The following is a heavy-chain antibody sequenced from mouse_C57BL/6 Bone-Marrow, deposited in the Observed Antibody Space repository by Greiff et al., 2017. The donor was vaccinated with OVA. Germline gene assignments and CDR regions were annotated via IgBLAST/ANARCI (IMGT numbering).Heavy chain of an antibody. CDR3: ARRGTTVGAMDY. J-gene: IGHJ4*01. CDR2: ISSGSSTI. Sequence: EVHLVESGGGLVKPGGSLKLSCAASGFTFSAYGMHWVRQAPEKGLEWVAYISSGSSTIYYADTVTGRFTISRDNAKNTLFLHMPSLRSEATAMADCARRGTTVGAMDYWGQGTSVTVSS. V-gene: IGHV5-17*01. CDR1: GFTFSAYG. D-gene: IGHD1-1*01.